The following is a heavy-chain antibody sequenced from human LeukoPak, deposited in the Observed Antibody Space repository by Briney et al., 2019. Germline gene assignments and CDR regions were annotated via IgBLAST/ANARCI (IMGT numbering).Heavy chain of an antibody. Sequence: GGSLRLSSAASGFTFSNVWMSWVRQAPGKGLEWVANIKQDGSEKYYVDSVKGRFTISRDNAKNSLYLQMNSLRAEDTAVYYCARVLRYFDWLSSGDDAFDIWGQGTMVTVSS. CDR2: IKQDGSEK. CDR1: GFTFSNVW. V-gene: IGHV3-7*02. D-gene: IGHD3-9*01. J-gene: IGHJ3*02. CDR3: ARVLRYFDWLSSGDDAFDI.